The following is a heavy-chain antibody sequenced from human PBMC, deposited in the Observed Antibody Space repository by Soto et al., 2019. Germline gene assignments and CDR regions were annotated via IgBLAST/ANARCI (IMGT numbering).Heavy chain of an antibody. CDR3: ARESAGTLHYYYGMDV. Sequence: GGSLRLSCAASGFTFSSYWMIWVRQAPGKGLEWVANIKQDGSEKYYVDSVKGRFTISRDNAKNSLYLQMNSLRAEDTVVYYCARESAGTLHYYYGMDVWGQGTTVTVSS. CDR2: IKQDGSEK. J-gene: IGHJ6*02. V-gene: IGHV3-7*01. D-gene: IGHD1-7*01. CDR1: GFTFSSYW.